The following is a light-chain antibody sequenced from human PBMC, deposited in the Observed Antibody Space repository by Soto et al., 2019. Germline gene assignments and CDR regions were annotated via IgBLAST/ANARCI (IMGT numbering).Light chain of an antibody. Sequence: DIVMTQSPLSLPVTPGEPSSISCRSSQSLLHSNGYNYLDWYLQKPGQSPQLLIYLGYNRASGVTDRFSGSGSGTDFTPSISTVEAGDVGVYYCMQALQAPITFGQGTRLEIK. CDR3: MQALQAPIT. CDR2: LGY. J-gene: IGKJ5*01. V-gene: IGKV2-28*01. CDR1: QSLLHSNGYNY.